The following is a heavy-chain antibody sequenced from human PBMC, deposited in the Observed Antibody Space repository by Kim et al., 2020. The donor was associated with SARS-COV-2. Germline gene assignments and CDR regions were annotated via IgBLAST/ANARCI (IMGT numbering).Heavy chain of an antibody. CDR2: SYISGST. Sequence: SETLSLTCTVSGGSISSDYWNWIWHRQHTGKEWKGYSYISGSTNTYYYLNRRITISVDTSKYQYYLTLSLVTAAATDVAYCASAWKGSDSAIDEGVDVWG. V-gene: IGHV4-4*08. D-gene: IGHD6-25*01. J-gene: IGHJ6*01. CDR3: ASAWKGSDSAIDEGVDV. CDR1: GGSISSDY.